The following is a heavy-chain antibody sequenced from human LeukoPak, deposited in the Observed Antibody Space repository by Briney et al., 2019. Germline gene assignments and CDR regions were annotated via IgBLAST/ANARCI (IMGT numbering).Heavy chain of an antibody. CDR1: GGSISSYY. V-gene: IGHV4-59*01. Sequence: SETLSLTCTVSGGSISSYYWSWIRQPPGKGLERIGYIYYSGSTNYNPSLKSRVTISVDTSKNQFSLKLSSVTAADTAVYYCARALGDYYDSSGFVYWFDPWGQGTLVTVSS. CDR2: IYYSGST. CDR3: ARALGDYYDSSGFVYWFDP. D-gene: IGHD3-22*01. J-gene: IGHJ5*02.